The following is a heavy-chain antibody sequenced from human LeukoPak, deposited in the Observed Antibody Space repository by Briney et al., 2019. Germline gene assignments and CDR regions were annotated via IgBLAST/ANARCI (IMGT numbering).Heavy chain of an antibody. Sequence: ASVTVSCKASGYTLTGYYMHWVRQAPGQGLEWMGWINPNSGGTNYAQKFQGRVTMTRDTSISTAYMELSRLRSDDTAVYYCARVGGYCSSTSCLDYWGQGTLVTVSS. CDR3: ARVGGYCSSTSCLDY. CDR1: GYTLTGYY. D-gene: IGHD2-2*01. J-gene: IGHJ4*02. CDR2: INPNSGGT. V-gene: IGHV1-2*02.